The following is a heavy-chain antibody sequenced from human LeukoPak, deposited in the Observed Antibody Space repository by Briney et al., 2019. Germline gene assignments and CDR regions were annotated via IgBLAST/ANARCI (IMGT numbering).Heavy chain of an antibody. CDR1: GYTFTGYY. CDR2: INPNSGGT. V-gene: IGHV1-2*02. Sequence: ASVKVSCKASGYTFTGYYMHWVRQAPGQGLEWMGWINPNSGGTNYAQKFQGRVTMTRDMSISTAYMELSRLRSDDTAVYYCARVLKDYYGSGSYYTFDYWGQGTLVTVSS. CDR3: ARVLKDYYGSGSYYTFDY. J-gene: IGHJ4*02. D-gene: IGHD3-10*01.